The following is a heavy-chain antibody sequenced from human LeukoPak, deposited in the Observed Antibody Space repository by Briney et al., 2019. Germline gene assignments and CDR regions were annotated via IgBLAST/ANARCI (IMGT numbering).Heavy chain of an antibody. Sequence: ASVKVSCKASGYTFTSYGISWVRQAPGQGLEWMGWISAYNGNTNYAQKLQGRVTMTTDTSTSTAYTELRSLRSDDTAVYYCARETHGDIVLMVYATTFDYWGQGTLVTVSS. CDR3: ARETHGDIVLMVYATTFDY. V-gene: IGHV1-18*01. D-gene: IGHD2-8*01. J-gene: IGHJ4*02. CDR2: ISAYNGNT. CDR1: GYTFTSYG.